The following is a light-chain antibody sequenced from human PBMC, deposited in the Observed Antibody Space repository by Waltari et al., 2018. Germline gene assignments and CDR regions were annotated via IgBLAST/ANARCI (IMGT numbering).Light chain of an antibody. J-gene: IGLJ2*01. Sequence: QSVLTQPPSASGTPGQRVTISCSGSSPHIGSKPVNWYQQLPGTAPKLLIYSNNQRPSGVPDRFSGSKSGTSASLAISGLQSEDEADYYCAAWDGSLSGVVFGGGTKLTVL. V-gene: IGLV1-44*01. CDR3: AAWDGSLSGVV. CDR1: SPHIGSKP. CDR2: SNN.